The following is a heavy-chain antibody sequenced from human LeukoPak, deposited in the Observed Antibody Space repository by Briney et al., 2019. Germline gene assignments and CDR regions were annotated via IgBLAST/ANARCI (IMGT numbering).Heavy chain of an antibody. Sequence: SETLSLTCAVYGGSFSGYYWSWIRQPPGKGLEWIGEINHSGSTNYNPSLKSRVTISVDTSKNQFSLKLSSVTAADAAVYYCARRPKRWFTEYYFDYWGQGTLVTVSS. D-gene: IGHD2-15*01. V-gene: IGHV4-34*01. CDR3: ARRPKRWFTEYYFDY. J-gene: IGHJ4*02. CDR2: INHSGST. CDR1: GGSFSGYY.